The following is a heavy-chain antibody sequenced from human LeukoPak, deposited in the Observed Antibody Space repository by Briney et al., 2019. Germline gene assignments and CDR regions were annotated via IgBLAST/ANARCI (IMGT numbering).Heavy chain of an antibody. CDR1: GFTFRSYS. CDR2: ISYDGSNK. V-gene: IGHV3-30*18. D-gene: IGHD2-2*01. J-gene: IGHJ3*02. Sequence: PGGSLRLSCAASGFTFRSYSMNWVRQAPGKGLEWVAVISYDGSNKYYADSVKGRFTISRDNSKNTLYLQMNSLRAEDTAVYYCAKSFCTGTICFAHFQAFNIWGQGTMVTVSS. CDR3: AKSFCTGTICFAHFQAFNI.